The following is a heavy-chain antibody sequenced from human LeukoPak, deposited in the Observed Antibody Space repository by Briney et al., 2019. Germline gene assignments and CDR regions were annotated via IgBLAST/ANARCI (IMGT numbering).Heavy chain of an antibody. CDR1: GCTISSYA. CDR2: ISGNGGST. V-gene: IGHV3-23*01. Sequence: PGGSLSLTCAASGCTISSYALSWVWNAPGTGLEWVSAISGNGGSTYYADSVKGRFTISRDNSKNTLYLQMNSLRAEDTAVYYCAKDLRGNGYYMDVWGKGTTVTVSS. J-gene: IGHJ6*03. D-gene: IGHD2-8*01. CDR3: AKDLRGNGYYMDV.